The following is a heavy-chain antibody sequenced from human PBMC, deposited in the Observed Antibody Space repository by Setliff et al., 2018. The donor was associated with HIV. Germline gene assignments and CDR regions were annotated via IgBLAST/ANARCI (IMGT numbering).Heavy chain of an antibody. V-gene: IGHV1-2*02. CDR3: ARVRRGKAIITTGGMDV. CDR2: INPNNGDT. J-gene: IGHJ6*02. CDR1: GYTFTDYF. D-gene: IGHD3-10*01. Sequence: ASVKVSCKASGYTFTDYFLHWVRQAPGQGLEWMGWINPNNGDTIYAQKFQGRVTVTRDTSINTAYMVLSSLKSDDTAMYFCARVRRGKAIITTGGMDVWGQGTAVTVSS.